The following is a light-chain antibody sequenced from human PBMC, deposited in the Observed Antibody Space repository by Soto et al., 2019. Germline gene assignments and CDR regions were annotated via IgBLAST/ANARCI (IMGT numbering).Light chain of an antibody. CDR3: QQYSSSPIT. CDR1: QSVNSNY. V-gene: IGKV3-20*01. Sequence: EIVTTQSPATLSLSPEERAIGCCRVSQSVNSNYLAWYQQKPGQAPRLLIYGASSRATGMPDRFSGSGSGTDFTLTISRLEPEDFAVYSCQQYSSSPITFGQGTRLE. CDR2: GAS. J-gene: IGKJ5*01.